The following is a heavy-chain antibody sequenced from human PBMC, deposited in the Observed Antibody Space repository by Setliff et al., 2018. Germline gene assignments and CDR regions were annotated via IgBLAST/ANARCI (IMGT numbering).Heavy chain of an antibody. Sequence: GGSLRLSCAASGFTFSIYSMNWVRQAPGKGLEWVSSISSTSTYIYYADSVKGRFTVSRDNSRNTLFLQMNSLTAEDTAVYYCAKDTHYYSNTGYYCFDYWGQGALVTVSS. V-gene: IGHV3-21*01. CDR3: AKDTHYYSNTGYYCFDY. CDR1: GFTFSIYS. J-gene: IGHJ4*02. CDR2: ISSTSTYI. D-gene: IGHD3-9*01.